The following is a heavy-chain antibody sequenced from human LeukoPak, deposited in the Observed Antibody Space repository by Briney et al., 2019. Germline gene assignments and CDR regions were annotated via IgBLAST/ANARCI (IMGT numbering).Heavy chain of an antibody. V-gene: IGHV1-46*01. CDR3: ARGYGDYAY. J-gene: IGHJ4*02. D-gene: IGHD4-17*01. Sequence: ASVKVSCKASGYSFTRYFIHWVRQAPGQGLEWMGIIIPSDGSTSYAQKFQGRVTMTRDTSTSTVYMELSSLRSEDTAVYYCARGYGDYAYWGQGTLVTVSS. CDR1: GYSFTRYF. CDR2: IIPSDGST.